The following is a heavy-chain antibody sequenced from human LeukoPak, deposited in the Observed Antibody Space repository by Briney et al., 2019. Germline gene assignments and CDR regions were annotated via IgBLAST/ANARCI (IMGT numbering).Heavy chain of an antibody. Sequence: ASVKVSCKPSGGTINDYAVYWVRQAPGQGLEWMARIIPLFGTVNYAQNFQGRLTISADKATNTAHMELSSLRFDDTAIYYCAAPPPGYSLSYHYYYMDVWGKGTTVTVSS. D-gene: IGHD1-1*01. CDR3: AAPPPGYSLSYHYYYMDV. CDR1: GGTINDYA. J-gene: IGHJ6*03. V-gene: IGHV1-69*06. CDR2: IIPLFGTV.